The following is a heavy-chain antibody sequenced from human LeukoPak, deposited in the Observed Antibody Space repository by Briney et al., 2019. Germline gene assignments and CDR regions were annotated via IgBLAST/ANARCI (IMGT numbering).Heavy chain of an antibody. Sequence: GGSLRLSCAASGFTFSNCWMTWVRQAPGKGLEWVANIKKDGSGKYYMDSVKGRFTISRDNAKNSSYLQMNSLRPEDTAVCYCAVEVGLPATGGNYWGQGTLVTVSS. J-gene: IGHJ4*02. CDR3: AVEVGLPATGGNY. CDR2: IKKDGSGK. V-gene: IGHV3-7*01. D-gene: IGHD2-21*02. CDR1: GFTFSNCW.